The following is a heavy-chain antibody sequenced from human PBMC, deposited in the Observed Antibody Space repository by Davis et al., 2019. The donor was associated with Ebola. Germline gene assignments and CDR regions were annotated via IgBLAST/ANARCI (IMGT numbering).Heavy chain of an antibody. CDR3: ARAPAGSNWNYGGNWFDP. D-gene: IGHD1-7*01. V-gene: IGHV1-8*02. CDR2: MNPNSGHT. CDR1: GYTFTAYY. Sequence: ASVKVSCKTSGYTFTAYYMHWVRQAPGQGLEWMGWMNPNSGHTGYAQKFQGRVTLTRDTSTSTAHMELSSLRSDDTAVYYCARAPAGSNWNYGGNWFDPWGQGTLVSVSS. J-gene: IGHJ5*02.